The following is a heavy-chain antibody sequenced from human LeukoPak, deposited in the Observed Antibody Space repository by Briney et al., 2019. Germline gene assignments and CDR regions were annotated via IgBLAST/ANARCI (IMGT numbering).Heavy chain of an antibody. V-gene: IGHV3-49*04. CDR3: TRVPTNLSYGDYVSYWYFDL. Sequence: GGSLRLSCTASGFTFGDYAMSWVRQAPGKGLEWVGFIRSKAYGGTTEYAASVKGRFTISRDDSKSIAYLQMSSLKTEDTAVYYCTRVPTNLSYGDYVSYWYFDLWGRGTLVTVSS. CDR1: GFTFGDYA. J-gene: IGHJ2*01. D-gene: IGHD4-17*01. CDR2: IRSKAYGGTT.